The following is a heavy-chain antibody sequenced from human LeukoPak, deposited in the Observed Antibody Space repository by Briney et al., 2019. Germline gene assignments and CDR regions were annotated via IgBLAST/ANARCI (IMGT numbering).Heavy chain of an antibody. CDR2: IYYSGIT. V-gene: IGHV4-39*07. J-gene: IGHJ4*02. D-gene: IGHD3-3*01. CDR1: GVSISTIGYY. Sequence: SETLSLTCTVSGVSISTIGYYWGWIRQPPGKGLEWIGSIYYSGITYYNPSLKSRVTISIDTSNNQFSLTLSSVTAADTAVYYCARSARADFWSGYYKSWGQGTLVTVSS. CDR3: ARSARADFWSGYYKS.